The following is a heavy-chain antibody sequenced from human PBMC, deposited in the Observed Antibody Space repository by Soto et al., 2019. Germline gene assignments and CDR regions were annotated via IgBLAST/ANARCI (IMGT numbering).Heavy chain of an antibody. CDR1: GFTFNSYA. CDR3: GKDPNGDYVGGFDF. J-gene: IGHJ3*01. V-gene: IGHV3-23*01. Sequence: EVQLLESGGDLVQPGGSLRLSCATSGFTFNSYAMSWVRQAPGKGLEWVSGISASGGGTYYLDSVKGRFTISKDSSSNTLYLKMNSLRAEDTALYFCGKDPNGDYVGGFDFWGPGTMVTVSS. CDR2: ISASGGGT. D-gene: IGHD4-17*01.